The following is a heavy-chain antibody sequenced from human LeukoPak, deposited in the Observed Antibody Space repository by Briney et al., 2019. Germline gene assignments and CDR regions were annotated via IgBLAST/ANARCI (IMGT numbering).Heavy chain of an antibody. J-gene: IGHJ3*02. D-gene: IGHD1-26*01. Sequence: GGSLRLSCAASGFTFGSYSMNWVRQAPGKGLEWVSSIISSSSYIYYADSVKGRFTISRDNAKNSLYLQMNSLRAEDTAVYYCAREMGGAFDIWGQGTMVTVSS. CDR2: IISSSSYI. CDR3: AREMGGAFDI. CDR1: GFTFGSYS. V-gene: IGHV3-21*01.